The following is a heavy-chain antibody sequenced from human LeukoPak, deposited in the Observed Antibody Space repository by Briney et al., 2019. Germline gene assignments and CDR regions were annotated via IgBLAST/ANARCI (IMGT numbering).Heavy chain of an antibody. D-gene: IGHD4-23*01. J-gene: IGHJ4*02. CDR3: TGHEWSDYDGNSGH. CDR2: IRSKAKSYAT. Sequence: GGSLRLSCAASGFTFSASSIHWVRQASGKGLEWVGRIRSKAKSYATAYAASVKGRFSRSRDDSKNTAYLQMNSLKTEDTAVYYCTGHEWSDYDGNSGHWGQGTLVIVSS. V-gene: IGHV3-73*01. CDR1: GFTFSASS.